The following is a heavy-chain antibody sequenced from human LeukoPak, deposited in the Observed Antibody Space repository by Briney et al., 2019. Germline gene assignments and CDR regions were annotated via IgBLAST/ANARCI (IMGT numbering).Heavy chain of an antibody. J-gene: IGHJ6*03. Sequence: GGSLRLSCAASGFTFSDYEMNWVRQAPGKGLEWVSYISSSASIIYYSDSVKGRFTISRDNAKNSLYLQMNSLRAEDTAVYYCAKDRCSNGVGCYYYYMDVWGKGTTVTISS. CDR2: ISSSASII. CDR1: GFTFSDYE. CDR3: AKDRCSNGVGCYYYYMDV. V-gene: IGHV3-48*03. D-gene: IGHD2-8*01.